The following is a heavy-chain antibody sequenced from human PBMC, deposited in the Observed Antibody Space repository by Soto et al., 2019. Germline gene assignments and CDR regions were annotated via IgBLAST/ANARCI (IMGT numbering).Heavy chain of an antibody. D-gene: IGHD2-21*01. Sequence: EVHLLESGGGLVQPGGSLRLSCTASGFTLSSYAINWVRQAPGKGLEWVSATTGGAGLTYYADSVKGRFSVSSDTPGNTFYLQLNSLRPEDTAVYYCARVDRGSVARPTRLDPWGQGTLVTVSS. CDR3: ARVDRGSVARPTRLDP. J-gene: IGHJ5*02. CDR1: GFTLSSYA. V-gene: IGHV3-23*01. CDR2: TTGGAGLT.